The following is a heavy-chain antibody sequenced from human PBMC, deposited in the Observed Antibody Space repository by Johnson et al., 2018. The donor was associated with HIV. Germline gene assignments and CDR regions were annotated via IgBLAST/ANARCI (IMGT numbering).Heavy chain of an antibody. CDR2: IKQDGSEK. CDR1: GFTFSSYG. D-gene: IGHD6-19*01. J-gene: IGHJ3*02. V-gene: IGHV3-7*04. Sequence: VQLVESGGGVVQPGRSLRLSCAASGFTFSSYGMHWVRQAPGKGLEWVANIKQDGSEKYYLASVKGRFTISRDNAKNSLYLQMNSLRAEDTAVYYCARIPGSGWEHDAFDIWGQGTLVTVSS. CDR3: ARIPGSGWEHDAFDI.